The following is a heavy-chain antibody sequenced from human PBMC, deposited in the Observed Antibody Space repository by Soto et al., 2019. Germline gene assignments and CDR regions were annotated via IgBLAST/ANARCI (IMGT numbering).Heavy chain of an antibody. CDR1: GYSFSSYW. CDR2: IYPGDSET. Sequence: GESLKISCKGSGYSFSSYWIGWVRQMPGKGLEWMGIIYPGDSETRYSPSFQGQVTISADKSINTAYLQWSSLKASDTAMYYCARTSAAGKYYYGMDVWGQGTTVTVS. CDR3: ARTSAAGKYYYGMDV. J-gene: IGHJ6*02. V-gene: IGHV5-51*01. D-gene: IGHD6-13*01.